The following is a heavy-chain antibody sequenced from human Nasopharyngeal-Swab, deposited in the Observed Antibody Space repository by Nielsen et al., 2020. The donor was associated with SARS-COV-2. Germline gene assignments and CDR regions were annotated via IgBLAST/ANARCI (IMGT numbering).Heavy chain of an antibody. D-gene: IGHD3-3*01. J-gene: IGHJ6*02. CDR3: ARGWYDFWSGYFSNGMDV. CDR1: GGSFSGYY. Sequence: SETLSLTCAVYGGSFSGYYWSWIRQPPGKGLEWIGEINHIGSTNYNPSLKSRVTISVDTSKNQFSLKLSSVTAADTAVYYCARGWYDFWSGYFSNGMDVWGQGTTVTVSS. CDR2: INHIGST. V-gene: IGHV4-34*01.